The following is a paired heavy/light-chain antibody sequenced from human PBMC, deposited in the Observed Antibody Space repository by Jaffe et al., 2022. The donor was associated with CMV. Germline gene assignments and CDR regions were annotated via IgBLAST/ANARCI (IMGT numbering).Light chain of an antibody. J-gene: IGKJ5*01. CDR1: QSLLHSDGKTY. Sequence: DIVMTQTPLSLSVTPGQPASISCKSSQSLLHSDGKTYLYWYLQKPGQPPQLLIYEVSNRFSGVPDRFSGSGSGTDFTLKISRVEAEDVGVYYCMQSIQLPLTFGQGTRLEIK. CDR3: MQSIQLPLT. CDR2: EVS. V-gene: IGKV2D-29*01.
Heavy chain of an antibody. D-gene: IGHD3-10*01. V-gene: IGHV3-33*01. CDR1: GFTFSSYG. J-gene: IGHJ6*02. CDR3: ARPRGGSENQSGTSILYYYYYGMDV. CDR2: IWYDGSNK. Sequence: QVQLVESGGGVVQPGRSLRLSCAASGFTFSSYGMHWVRQAPGKGLEWVAVIWYDGSNKYYADSVKGRFTISRDNSKNTLYLQMNSLRAEDTAVYYCARPRGGSENQSGTSILYYYYYGMDVWGQGTTVTVSS.